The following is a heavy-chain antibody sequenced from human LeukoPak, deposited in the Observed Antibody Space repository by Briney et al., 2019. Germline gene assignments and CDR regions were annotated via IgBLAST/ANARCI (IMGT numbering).Heavy chain of an antibody. Sequence: HPGRSLRLSCEASGFTFDDYGMHWVRQAPGKGLEWVSTISWNSASVGYVDSVKGRFTISRNNAKKTLYLQMNSLRPEDTALYYCAKDYGYSSSWYDYCGQGTLVTVSS. J-gene: IGHJ4*02. CDR1: GFTFDDYG. CDR2: ISWNSASV. D-gene: IGHD6-13*01. V-gene: IGHV3-9*01. CDR3: AKDYGYSSSWYDY.